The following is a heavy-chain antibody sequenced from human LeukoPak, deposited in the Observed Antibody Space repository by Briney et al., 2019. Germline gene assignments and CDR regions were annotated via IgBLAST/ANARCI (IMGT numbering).Heavy chain of an antibody. D-gene: IGHD4-23*01. CDR2: MNPNSGNT. J-gene: IGHJ4*02. Sequence: ASVKVSCKASGYTFTSYDINWVRQATGQGLEWMGWMNPNSGNTGYAQKFQGRVTMTRDTSMSTAYMGLSSLRSEDTAIYYCARVPHGGGNPFFDYWGQGTLVTVSS. V-gene: IGHV1-8*01. CDR1: GYTFTSYD. CDR3: ARVPHGGGNPFFDY.